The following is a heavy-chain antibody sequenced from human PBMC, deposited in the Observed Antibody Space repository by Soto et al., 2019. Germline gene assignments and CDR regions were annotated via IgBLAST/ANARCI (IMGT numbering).Heavy chain of an antibody. D-gene: IGHD6-19*01. J-gene: IGHJ6*02. CDR1: GYTFTSYY. Sequence: ASVKVSCKASGYTFTSYYMHWVRQAPGQGLEWMGIINPSGGSTSYAQKFQGRVTMTRDTSTSTVYMELSSLRSEDTAVYYCAREAVAVAGTANYYYGMDVWGQGTTVTVSS. V-gene: IGHV1-46*01. CDR2: INPSGGST. CDR3: AREAVAVAGTANYYYGMDV.